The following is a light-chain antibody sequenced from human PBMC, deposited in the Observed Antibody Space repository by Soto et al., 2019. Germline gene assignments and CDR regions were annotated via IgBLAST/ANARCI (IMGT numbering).Light chain of an antibody. CDR3: SSYAGSVL. J-gene: IGLJ2*01. Sequence: QSALTQPPSASGSPGQSVTISCTGTSSDVGGYNYVSWYQQHPGKAPKPMIFEVSKRPSGVPDRFSGSKSGNTASLTVSGLQADDEADYYCSSYAGSVLFGGGTKLTVL. CDR2: EVS. V-gene: IGLV2-8*01. CDR1: SSDVGGYNY.